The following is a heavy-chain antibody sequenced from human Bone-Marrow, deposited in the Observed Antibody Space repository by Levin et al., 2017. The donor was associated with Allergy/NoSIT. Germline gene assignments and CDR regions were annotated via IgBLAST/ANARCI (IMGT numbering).Heavy chain of an antibody. CDR2: MFSGGRT. J-gene: IGHJ6*02. D-gene: IGHD3-3*01. V-gene: IGHV3-53*01. CDR3: VRERVVLSFCYGMDV. Sequence: GESLKISCAASGFSVSNNYMTWVRQAPGRGLEWVSVMFSGGRTYYADSVKGRFTISRDNSKNTLYLQMNSLKAEDTAVYYCVRERVVLSFCYGMDVWGQGTTVSVSS. CDR1: GFSVSNNY.